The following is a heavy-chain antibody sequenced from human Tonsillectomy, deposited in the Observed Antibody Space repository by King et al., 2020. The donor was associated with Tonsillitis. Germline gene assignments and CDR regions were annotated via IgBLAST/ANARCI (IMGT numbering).Heavy chain of an antibody. CDR1: GYTFTNYG. J-gene: IGHJ4*02. CDR2: INAYTGNT. D-gene: IGHD6-25*01. Sequence: QLVQSGAEVKKPGASVKVSCRASGYTFTNYGISWVRQAPGQGLECMGRINAYTGNTNYEQKLQGRVTMTTDTSTSTAYMELRSLRSDDTAMYFCARFRAAAGQPDYWGQGTLVTVSS. V-gene: IGHV1-18*01. CDR3: ARFRAAAGQPDY.